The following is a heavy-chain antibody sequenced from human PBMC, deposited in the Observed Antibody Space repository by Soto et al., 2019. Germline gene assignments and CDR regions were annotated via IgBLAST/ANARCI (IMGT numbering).Heavy chain of an antibody. CDR2: INHSGST. CDR3: ARAGLDTAMVDYAWFDP. J-gene: IGHJ5*02. V-gene: IGHV4-34*01. D-gene: IGHD5-18*01. Sequence: QVQLQQWGAGLLKPSATLSLTCAVYGGSFSGYYWSWIRQPPGKGLEWIGEINHSGSTNYNPSLKSLVTISVDTSKNQFSLKLSSVTAADTAVYYCARAGLDTAMVDYAWFDPWGQGTLVTVSS. CDR1: GGSFSGYY.